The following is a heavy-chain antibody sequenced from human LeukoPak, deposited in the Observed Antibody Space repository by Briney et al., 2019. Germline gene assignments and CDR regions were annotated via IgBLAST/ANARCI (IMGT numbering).Heavy chain of an antibody. V-gene: IGHV3-30-3*01. CDR2: ISYDGSSK. CDR1: GFTFSSYA. Sequence: PGGSLRLSCAASGFTFSSYAMHWVRQAPAKGLQWVAVISYDGSSKYYTDSVKGRFTISRDNSKNTLYLQMNTLRADDTAVYFCARDLMATIYYYYGRDVWGRGTTVTVSS. D-gene: IGHD5-24*01. CDR3: ARDLMATIYYYYGRDV. J-gene: IGHJ6*02.